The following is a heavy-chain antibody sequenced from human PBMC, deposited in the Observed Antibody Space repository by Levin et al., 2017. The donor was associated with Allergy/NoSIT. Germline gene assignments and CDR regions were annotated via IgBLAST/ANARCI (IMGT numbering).Heavy chain of an antibody. CDR1: GGSISSIGYC. CDR3: ARTSHGSGSYSDF. D-gene: IGHD3-10*01. CDR2: VCSGGST. Sequence: SETLSLTCIVSGGSISSIGYCWGWIRQSPGKGLEWFGSVCSGGSTYYNPSLQSRVTISVDTSKNQVSLKLTSVTAADTAVFYCARTSHGSGSYSDFWGQGTLVTVSS. J-gene: IGHJ4*02. V-gene: IGHV4-39*01.